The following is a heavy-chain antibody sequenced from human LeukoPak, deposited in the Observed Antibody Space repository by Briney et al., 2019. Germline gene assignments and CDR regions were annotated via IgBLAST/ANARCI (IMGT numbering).Heavy chain of an antibody. CDR3: ARGLYSDTKAIDY. CDR1: GFTLSDYD. V-gene: IGHV3-13*01. Sequence: GGPLRLSCAASGFTLSDYDIHWVRQPIGKGLDWVSGLGSAGDKYHAGSVKGRFTISRDNSKNTLYLQMNSLRAEDTAVYHCARGLYSDTKAIDYWGQGTLVTVSS. D-gene: IGHD6-13*01. CDR2: LGSAGDK. J-gene: IGHJ4*02.